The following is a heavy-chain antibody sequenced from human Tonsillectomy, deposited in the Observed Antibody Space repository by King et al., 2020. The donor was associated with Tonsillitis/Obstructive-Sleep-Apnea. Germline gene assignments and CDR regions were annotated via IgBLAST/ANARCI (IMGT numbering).Heavy chain of an antibody. CDR2: INHSGST. J-gene: IGHJ4*02. V-gene: IGHV4-34*01. CDR1: GGSFSGYY. CDR3: ARVSSAWFLAY. D-gene: IGHD3-10*01. Sequence: VQLQQWGAGLLKPSETLSLTCAVYGGSFSGYYWSWIRQPPGKGLEWIGEINHSGSTNYNPSLKSRVTISVDTSKNQFSLKLSSVTAADTAVYYCARVSSAWFLAYWGQGTLVTVSS.